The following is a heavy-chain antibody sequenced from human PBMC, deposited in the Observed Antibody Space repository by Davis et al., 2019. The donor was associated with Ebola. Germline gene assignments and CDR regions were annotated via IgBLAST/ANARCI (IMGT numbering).Heavy chain of an antibody. CDR1: GGTFSSYA. J-gene: IGHJ4*02. V-gene: IGHV1-69*06. Sequence: SVKVSCKASGGTFSSYAISWVRQAPGQGLEWMGGIIPIFGTANYAQKFQGRVTITADKSTSTAYMELSSLRSDDTATYYCARGMITDSATFDFWGQGTLVTVSS. CDR3: ARGMITDSATFDF. CDR2: IIPIFGTA. D-gene: IGHD3-22*01.